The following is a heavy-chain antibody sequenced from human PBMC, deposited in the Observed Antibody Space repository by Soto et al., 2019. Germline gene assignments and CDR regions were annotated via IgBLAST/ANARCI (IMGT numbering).Heavy chain of an antibody. Sequence: GGSLRLSCAASGFTFSSYGMHWVRQAPGKGLEWVAVISYDGNNKYYADSVKGRFTISWDITKRSLYLQMNSLRAEDTAVYYCAREEGYCDGGRCFRSAFDVWGQGTVVTVSS. D-gene: IGHD2-21*01. CDR2: ISYDGNNK. V-gene: IGHV3-30*03. CDR1: GFTFSSYG. CDR3: AREEGYCDGGRCFRSAFDV. J-gene: IGHJ3*01.